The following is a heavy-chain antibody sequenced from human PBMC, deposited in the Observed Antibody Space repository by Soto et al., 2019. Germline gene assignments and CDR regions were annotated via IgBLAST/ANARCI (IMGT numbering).Heavy chain of an antibody. V-gene: IGHV4-34*01. CDR1: GGSFSGYY. D-gene: IGHD6-19*01. CDR2: INHSGST. CDR3: ARGRAPWIAVAGPFDY. J-gene: IGHJ4*02. Sequence: SETLSLTCAVYGGSFSGYYWSWIRQPPGKGLEWIGEINHSGSTNYNPSLKSRVTISVDTSKNQFSLKLSSVTAADTAVYYCARGRAPWIAVAGPFDYWGQGTLVTVSS.